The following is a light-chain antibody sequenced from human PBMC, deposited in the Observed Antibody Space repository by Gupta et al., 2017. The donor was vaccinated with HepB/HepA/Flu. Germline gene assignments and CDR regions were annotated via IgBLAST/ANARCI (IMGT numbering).Light chain of an antibody. J-gene: IGLJ3*02. V-gene: IGLV4-69*01. CDR1: SGHSNYA. CDR2: LYSDGSH. CDR3: QTWATGSNWV. Sequence: QVVLPQSPSASASLGASVNLTCPLSSGHSNYAIAWHQQQPEKGPRYLLKLYSDGSHNKGDGIPDRFSGSSSGAERYLTISSLQSEDEGDYYCQTWATGSNWVFGGGTKLTVL.